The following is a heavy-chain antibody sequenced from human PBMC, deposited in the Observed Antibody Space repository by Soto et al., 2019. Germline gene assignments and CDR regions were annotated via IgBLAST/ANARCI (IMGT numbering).Heavy chain of an antibody. J-gene: IGHJ4*02. CDR3: VRANLRSFWTFDH. CDR1: GASIISSDW. CDR2: IFPSGGT. V-gene: IGHV4-4*02. Sequence: SETLSLTCLVSGASIISSDWWIWVRQPPVKGLEWIGEIFPSGGTNYSPSLKSRVTRSVDTSRNQLSLNFYSMTAAVTGIYYCVRANLRSFWTFDHLGQGTAVTVSS. D-gene: IGHD5-12*01.